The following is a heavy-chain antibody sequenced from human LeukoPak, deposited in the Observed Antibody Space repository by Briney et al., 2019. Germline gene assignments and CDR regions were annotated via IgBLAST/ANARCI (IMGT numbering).Heavy chain of an antibody. Sequence: LGESLKISCKGSGYSFTSYWIGWVRQMPGKGLEWMGIIYPGDSDTRYSPSFQGQVTISADKSITTAYLQWSSLKASDTAMYYCARRMIGLNGYFDYWGQGTLVTVSS. D-gene: IGHD3-22*01. CDR2: IYPGDSDT. J-gene: IGHJ4*02. CDR1: GYSFTSYW. V-gene: IGHV5-51*01. CDR3: ARRMIGLNGYFDY.